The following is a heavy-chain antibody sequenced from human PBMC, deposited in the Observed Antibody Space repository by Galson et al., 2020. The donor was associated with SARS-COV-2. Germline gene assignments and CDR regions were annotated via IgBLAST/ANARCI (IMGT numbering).Heavy chain of an antibody. CDR2: INPNSGGT. CDR3: AREEDGTTDAFDI. CDR1: GYTFTGYY. J-gene: IGHJ3*02. D-gene: IGHD1-1*01. Sequence: ASVKVSCKASGYTFTGYYMHWVRQAPGQGLEWMGWINPNSGGTNYAQKFQGRVTMTRDTSISTAYMELSRLRSDDTAVYYCAREEDGTTDAFDIWGQGTMVTVSS. V-gene: IGHV1-2*02.